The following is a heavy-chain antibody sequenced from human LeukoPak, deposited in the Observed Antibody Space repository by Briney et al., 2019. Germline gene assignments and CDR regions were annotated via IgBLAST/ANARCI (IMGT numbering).Heavy chain of an antibody. Sequence: AVKVSPKASGGTFISYAISWVRQAPGQGREWMGGIIPIFGTANYAQKFQGRVTITADESTSTAYMELSSLRSEDTAVYYCARDRSITMVRGENWFDPWGQGTVVTVSS. CDR2: IIPIFGTA. J-gene: IGHJ5*02. V-gene: IGHV1-69*13. CDR3: ARDRSITMVRGENWFDP. CDR1: GGTFISYA. D-gene: IGHD3-10*01.